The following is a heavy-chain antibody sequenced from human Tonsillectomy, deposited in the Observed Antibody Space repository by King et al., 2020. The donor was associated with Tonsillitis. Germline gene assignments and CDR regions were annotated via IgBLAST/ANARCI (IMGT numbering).Heavy chain of an antibody. V-gene: IGHV1-2*02. J-gene: IGHJ5*02. CDR3: ARPVIAVAGWGWFDP. Sequence: QLVQSGAEVKKPGASVKVSCKASGYTFTGYYMHWVRQAPGQGLEWMGWINPNSGGTNYAQKFQGRVTMTRDTSISKAYMELSRLRSDDTAVYYCARPVIAVAGWGWFDPWGQGTLVTVSS. D-gene: IGHD6-19*01. CDR1: GYTFTGYY. CDR2: INPNSGGT.